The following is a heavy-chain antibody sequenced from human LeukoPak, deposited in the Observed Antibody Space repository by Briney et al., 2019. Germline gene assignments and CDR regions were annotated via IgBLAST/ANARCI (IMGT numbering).Heavy chain of an antibody. V-gene: IGHV1-69*06. Sequence: SVTVSCKASVGTFSSYAISWVRQAPGQGLEWMGGIIPIFGTANYAQKFQGRVTITADKSTSTAYMELSSLRSEDTAVYYCARKVPNDSSGYYYRGQFDPWGQGTLVTVSS. CDR2: IIPIFGTA. J-gene: IGHJ5*02. CDR3: ARKVPNDSSGYYYRGQFDP. CDR1: VGTFSSYA. D-gene: IGHD3-22*01.